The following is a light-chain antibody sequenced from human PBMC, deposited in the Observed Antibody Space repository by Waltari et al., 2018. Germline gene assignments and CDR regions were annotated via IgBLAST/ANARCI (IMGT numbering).Light chain of an antibody. Sequence: QSALTQPRSVSGSPGQSVTISCTGTSSGVGVYYYVAWYQQHPGKAPKLMIYDVSKLPSGVPDRFSGSKSGNTASLTISGLQAEDEADYYCSSYAGSYTLVFGGGTKLTVL. V-gene: IGLV2-11*01. CDR2: DVS. CDR1: SSGVGVYYY. J-gene: IGLJ3*02. CDR3: SSYAGSYTLV.